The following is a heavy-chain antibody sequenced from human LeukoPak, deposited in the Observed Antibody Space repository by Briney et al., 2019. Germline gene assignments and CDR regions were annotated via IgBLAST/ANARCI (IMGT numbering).Heavy chain of an antibody. CDR2: ISYDGSNE. CDR1: GFTFSSYA. D-gene: IGHD3-22*01. J-gene: IGHJ4*02. CDR3: ARDYYYDSGGYYSFDY. Sequence: PGRSLRLSCAASGFTFSSYAMHWVRRAPGKGLEWVAVISYDGSNEYYADSVEGRFTNSRDNHRHTLYLQMNNSLRAEDTAVYYCARDYYYDSGGYYSFDYWGQGTLVTVSS. V-gene: IGHV3-30*04.